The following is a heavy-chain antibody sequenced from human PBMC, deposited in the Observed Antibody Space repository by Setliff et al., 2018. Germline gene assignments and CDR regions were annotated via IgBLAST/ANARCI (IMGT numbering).Heavy chain of an antibody. CDR3: ARARPRDHAGNSDWFDP. CDR1: GFTFSRSA. D-gene: IGHD6-13*01. Sequence: PGGSLRLSCAASGFTFSRSAIHWVRQASGKGLEWVGRVRSRINNFATAYDASVKGRFIISRDDSKNTAYLQMNSLKTEDTAVYYCARARPRDHAGNSDWFDPWGRGTLVTVS. CDR2: VRSRINNFAT. V-gene: IGHV3-73*01. J-gene: IGHJ5*02.